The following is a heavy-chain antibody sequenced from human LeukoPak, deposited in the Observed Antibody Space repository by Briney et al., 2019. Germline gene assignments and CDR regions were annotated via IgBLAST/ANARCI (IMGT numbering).Heavy chain of an antibody. CDR3: ARRGGGYYGSGRPAGDY. CDR1: GGSISSNNYY. D-gene: IGHD3-10*01. CDR2: LYYSGSI. Sequence: PSETLSLTCTVSGGSISSNNYYWGWIRQPPGKGLEWIGSLYYSGSIYYNPSLKSRLTLSVDTSKNQFSLKLSSVTAADTAVYYCARRGGGYYGSGRPAGDYWGQGTLVTVSS. J-gene: IGHJ4*02. V-gene: IGHV4-39*01.